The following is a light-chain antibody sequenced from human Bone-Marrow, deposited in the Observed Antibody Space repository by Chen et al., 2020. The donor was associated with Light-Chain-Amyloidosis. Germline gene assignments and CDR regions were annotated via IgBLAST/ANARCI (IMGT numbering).Light chain of an antibody. J-gene: IGKJ5*01. V-gene: IGKV4-1*01. CDR3: QQYFSLPIT. CDR1: QSVYGSDNRNY. Sequence: DIVMTQSPVSLAVSLGERATINCKSSQSVYGSDNRNYLAWYQQKPGQPLKALFYWASTRESGVPDRFSCSGSGTDFTLTISSLQAEDVAVYYCQQYFSLPITFGQGTRLEIK. CDR2: WAS.